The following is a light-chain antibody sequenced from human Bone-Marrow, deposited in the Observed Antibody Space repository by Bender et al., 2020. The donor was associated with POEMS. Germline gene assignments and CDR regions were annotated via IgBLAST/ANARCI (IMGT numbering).Light chain of an antibody. CDR2: EDT. Sequence: QSALTQPASVSGSPGQSVTISCTGTSSDVGSYDYVSWYQQHPGKAPKLMIYEDTKRPSGDSNRFSGSRSGNTASLTISGLQAEDEADYYCCSYAGWSYVFGTGTKVTVL. V-gene: IGLV2-23*01. CDR1: SSDVGSYDY. J-gene: IGLJ1*01. CDR3: CSYAGWSYV.